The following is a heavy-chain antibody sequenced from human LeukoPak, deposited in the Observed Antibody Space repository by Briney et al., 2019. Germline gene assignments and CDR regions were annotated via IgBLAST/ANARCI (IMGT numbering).Heavy chain of an antibody. V-gene: IGHV4-39*07. CDR3: AKNSLVDPGADDYYYGMDV. D-gene: IGHD5-18*01. Sequence: SETLSLTCTVSGGSITTRTYYWGWIRQPPGKGLEWIGSVYYSGSTYYNPSLKSRVTISVDTSKNQFSLKLSSVTAADTAVYYCAKNSLVDPGADDYYYGMDVWGQGTTVTVSS. J-gene: IGHJ6*02. CDR1: GGSITTRTYY. CDR2: VYYSGST.